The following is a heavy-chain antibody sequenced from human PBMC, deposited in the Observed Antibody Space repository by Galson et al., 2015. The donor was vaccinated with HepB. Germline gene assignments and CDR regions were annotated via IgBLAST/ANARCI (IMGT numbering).Heavy chain of an antibody. CDR3: ARDLGHPYYDSSGYPYFDL. Sequence: SLRLSCAASGFTFSSYWMSWVRQAPGKGLEWVANIKQDGSEKYYVDSVKGRFTISRDNAKNSLYLQMNSLRAEDTAVYYCARDLGHPYYDSSGYPYFDLWGRGTLVTVSS. CDR1: GFTFSSYW. J-gene: IGHJ2*01. CDR2: IKQDGSEK. V-gene: IGHV3-7*03. D-gene: IGHD3-22*01.